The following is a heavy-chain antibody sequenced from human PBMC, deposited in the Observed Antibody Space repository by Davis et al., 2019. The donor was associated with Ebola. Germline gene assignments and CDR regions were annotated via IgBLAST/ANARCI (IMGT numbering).Heavy chain of an antibody. J-gene: IGHJ4*02. CDR2: IYYSGST. D-gene: IGHD3/OR15-3a*01. V-gene: IGHV4-59*08. CDR3: AKQGHSGTHFDN. CDR1: GGSISSYY. Sequence: SETLSLTCTVSGGSISSYYWSWIRQPPGKGLEWIGYIYYSGSTNYNPSLKSRVTISVDTSKNQFSLKLSSVTAADTAVYYCAKQGHSGTHFDNWGQGTLVTVSS.